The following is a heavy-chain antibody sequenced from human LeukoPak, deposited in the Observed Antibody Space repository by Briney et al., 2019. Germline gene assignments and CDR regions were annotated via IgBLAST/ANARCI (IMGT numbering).Heavy chain of an antibody. CDR2: ISGSGGST. CDR3: ANGLYSSFGP. Sequence: PAGSLTLSCAASGFTFSSYARSWVRQPPGKGLEWVSAISGSGGSTYYADSVKGRFTISRDNSKNTLYLQRNRLSTEDTAVYYCANGLYSSFGPWGQGTLVTVSS. J-gene: IGHJ5*02. V-gene: IGHV3-23*01. D-gene: IGHD1-26*01. CDR1: GFTFSSYA.